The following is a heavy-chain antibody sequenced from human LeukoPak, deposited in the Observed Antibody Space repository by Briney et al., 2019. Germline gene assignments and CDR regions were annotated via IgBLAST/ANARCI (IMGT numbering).Heavy chain of an antibody. J-gene: IGHJ4*02. Sequence: SETLSLTCTVSGGSISSSSYYWGWIRQPPGKGLEWIGSIYYSGSTYYNSSLKSRVTISVDTSKNQFSLKLSSVTAADTAVYYCARVAHSGYANRGGFDYWGQGTLVSVSS. D-gene: IGHD5-12*01. CDR1: GGSISSSSYY. CDR2: IYYSGST. V-gene: IGHV4-39*07. CDR3: ARVAHSGYANRGGFDY.